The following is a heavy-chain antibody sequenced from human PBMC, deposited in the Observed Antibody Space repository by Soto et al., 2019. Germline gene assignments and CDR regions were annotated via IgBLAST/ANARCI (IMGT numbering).Heavy chain of an antibody. D-gene: IGHD2-21*02. CDR3: AKDHIVVVTAIFDY. Sequence: GGSLRLSCAASGFTFSSYAMSWVRRAPGKGLEWVSAISGSGGSTYYADSVKGRFTISRDNSKNTLYLQMNSLRAEDTAVYYCAKDHIVVVTAIFDYWGQGTLVTVSS. J-gene: IGHJ4*02. V-gene: IGHV3-23*01. CDR2: ISGSGGST. CDR1: GFTFSSYA.